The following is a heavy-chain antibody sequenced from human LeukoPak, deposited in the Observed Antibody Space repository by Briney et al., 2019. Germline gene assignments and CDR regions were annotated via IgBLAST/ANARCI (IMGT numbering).Heavy chain of an antibody. Sequence: ASVKVSCKASGYTFTSYGISWVRQAPGQGLEWMGWISAYNGNTNYAQKLQGRVTMTTDTSTSTAYMELRSLRSDDTAVYYCARDKGYDFWSGYRGGSFDYWGQGTLVTVSS. CDR2: ISAYNGNT. CDR1: GYTFTSYG. V-gene: IGHV1-18*01. CDR3: ARDKGYDFWSGYRGGSFDY. J-gene: IGHJ4*02. D-gene: IGHD3-3*01.